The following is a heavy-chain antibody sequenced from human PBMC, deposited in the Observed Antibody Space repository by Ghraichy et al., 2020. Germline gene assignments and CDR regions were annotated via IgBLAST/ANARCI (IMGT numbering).Heavy chain of an antibody. CDR1: GYTFTGYY. CDR3: ARDFLSDCGGDCYSN. Sequence: ASVKVSCKASGYTFTGYYMHWVRQAPGQGLEWMGWINPNSGGTNYAQKFQGRVTMTRDTSISTAYMELSRLRSDDTAVYYCARDFLSDCGGDCYSNWGQGTLVTVSS. CDR2: INPNSGGT. V-gene: IGHV1-2*02. J-gene: IGHJ4*02. D-gene: IGHD2-21*02.